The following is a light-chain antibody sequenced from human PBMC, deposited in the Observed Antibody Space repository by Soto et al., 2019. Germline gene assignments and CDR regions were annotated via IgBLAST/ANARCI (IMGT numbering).Light chain of an antibody. J-gene: IGKJ1*01. V-gene: IGKV3-20*01. CDR3: QQTYNTPQT. CDR2: GAS. Sequence: IVLTQSPGTLSLSPGERATLSCRASQSFSSSYLAWYQQKPGQAPRLLIYGASSRATGIPDRFSGSGSGTDFTLTISSLQLEDFATYYCQQTYNTPQTFGQGTKVDIK. CDR1: QSFSSSY.